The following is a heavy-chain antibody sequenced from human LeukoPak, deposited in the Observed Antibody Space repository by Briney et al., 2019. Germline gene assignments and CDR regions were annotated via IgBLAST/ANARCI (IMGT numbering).Heavy chain of an antibody. CDR2: ISGSGGST. D-gene: IGHD3-9*01. CDR1: GFIFSSYA. J-gene: IGHJ4*02. V-gene: IGHV3-23*01. Sequence: GGSLRLSCAASGFIFSSYAMSWVRQAPGKGLEWVSAISGSGGSTYYADSVKGRFTISRDNSKNTLYLQMNSLRAEDTAVYYCAKGVEYYDILTGYWDYFDYWGQGTLVTVSS. CDR3: AKGVEYYDILTGYWDYFDY.